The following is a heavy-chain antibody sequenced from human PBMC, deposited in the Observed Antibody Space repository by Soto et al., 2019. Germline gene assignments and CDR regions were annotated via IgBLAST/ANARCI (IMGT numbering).Heavy chain of an antibody. V-gene: IGHV2-5*02. D-gene: IGHD3-3*01. J-gene: IGHJ4*02. Sequence: QIPLKESGPTVVKPTETLTMTCTFSGFSLTTSGVGVGWVRQSPGKAPEWLALIYWDDDKRYSTSLKSRLTITKDTSKKQVVLTMAHVDPADTATYYCAHRVLRTVFGLVTTTAIYFDFWGQGTPVVVSS. CDR3: AHRVLRTVFGLVTTTAIYFDF. CDR1: GFSLTTSGVG. CDR2: IYWDDDK.